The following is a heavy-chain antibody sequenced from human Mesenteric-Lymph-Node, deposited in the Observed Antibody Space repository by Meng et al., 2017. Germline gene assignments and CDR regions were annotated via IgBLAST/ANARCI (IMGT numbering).Heavy chain of an antibody. CDR1: GFTFSSYA. Sequence: GESLKISCAASGFTFSSYAMSWVRQAPGKGLEWVSGINSGGSATYYADSVKGRFTISRDNSKNTLYLKMNSLRVEDTAVYYCAKSSMITRGEFDSWGQGTLVTVSS. CDR3: AKSSMITRGEFDS. CDR2: INSGGSAT. D-gene: IGHD3-16*01. J-gene: IGHJ4*02. V-gene: IGHV3-23*01.